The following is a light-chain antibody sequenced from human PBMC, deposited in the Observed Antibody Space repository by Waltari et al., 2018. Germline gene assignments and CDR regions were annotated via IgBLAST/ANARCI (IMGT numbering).Light chain of an antibody. Sequence: EIVLTQSPGTLSLSPGERATLSCWASQIVGRSLAWYQQKRGQDPRLLIYGASTRATGIPDRCSGRWSGTDFRLTISRLEPEDFAVYYCQHYVKLPVTFGQGTKVEIK. CDR1: QIVGRS. V-gene: IGKV3-20*01. CDR3: QHYVKLPVT. CDR2: GAS. J-gene: IGKJ1*01.